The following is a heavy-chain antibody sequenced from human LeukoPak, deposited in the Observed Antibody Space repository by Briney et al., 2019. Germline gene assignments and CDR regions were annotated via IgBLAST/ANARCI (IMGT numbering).Heavy chain of an antibody. CDR3: TRDSAAMILFGMDV. J-gene: IGHJ6*02. V-gene: IGHV3-49*04. Sequence: GGSLRLSRRGSGFTFGDYAMNWVRQAPGKGLEWVSFIRSKAYGGTTDYAASVNGRFTISRDDSKSIAYLQMNSLKIEDTAVYYCTRDSAAMILFGMDVWGQGTTVTVS. CDR1: GFTFGDYA. D-gene: IGHD3-16*01. CDR2: IRSKAYGGTT.